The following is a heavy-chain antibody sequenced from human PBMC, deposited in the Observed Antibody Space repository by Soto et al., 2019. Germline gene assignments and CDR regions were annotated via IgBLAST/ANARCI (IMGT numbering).Heavy chain of an antibody. CDR2: IYTSGST. J-gene: IGHJ3*02. D-gene: IGHD2-15*01. CDR1: GDSISSYY. CDR3: ARVRGYCSGGSCYPVAFDI. Sequence: SKNPEITSTVYGDSISSYYWSWIRQPAGKGLEWIGRIYTSGSTNYNPSLKSRVTMSVDTSKNQFSLKLSSVTAADTAVYYCARVRGYCSGGSCYPVAFDICVQVTMDT. V-gene: IGHV4-4*07.